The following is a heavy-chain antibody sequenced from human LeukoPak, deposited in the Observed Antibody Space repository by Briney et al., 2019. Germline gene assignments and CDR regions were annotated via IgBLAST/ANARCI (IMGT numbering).Heavy chain of an antibody. CDR1: GFTFSSYV. CDR2: IYSGGST. D-gene: IGHD2-21*01. Sequence: GGSLRLSCAASGFTFSSYVMSWVRQAPGKGLEWVSVIYSGGSTYYADSVKGRFTISRDNSKNTLYLQMNSLRAEDTAVYYCARDPDSGDDCGGDCWGQGTLVTVSS. J-gene: IGHJ4*02. V-gene: IGHV3-53*01. CDR3: ARDPDSGDDCGGDC.